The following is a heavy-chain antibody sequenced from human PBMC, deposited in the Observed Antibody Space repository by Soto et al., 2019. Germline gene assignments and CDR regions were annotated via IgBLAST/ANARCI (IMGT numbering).Heavy chain of an antibody. CDR3: VSRDPYGDYAHAFDV. CDR1: GGSIVSDRW. CDR2: IFLSGST. D-gene: IGHD4-17*01. J-gene: IGHJ3*01. Sequence: QVQLQESGPGLVKPSGTLSLTCAVSGGSIVSDRWWNWVRQPPGKGREWIGDIFLSGSTDYNPSLKSRVTISVDKSRNEISLNLNSMTAADTAVYYCVSRDPYGDYAHAFDVWGQGILVTVSS. V-gene: IGHV4-4*02.